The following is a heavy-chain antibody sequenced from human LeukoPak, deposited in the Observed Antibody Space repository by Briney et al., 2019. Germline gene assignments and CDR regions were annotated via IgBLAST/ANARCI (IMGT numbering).Heavy chain of an antibody. CDR3: ARDRNLRRTYYDFWSVYYNWFDP. Sequence: PGGSLRLSCAASGFTFSDYYMSWIRQAPGKGLEWVSYISSSGSTIYYADSVKGRFTISRDNAKNSLYLQMNSLRAEDTAVYYCARDRNLRRTYYDFWSVYYNWFDPWGQGTLVTVSS. J-gene: IGHJ5*02. D-gene: IGHD3-3*01. V-gene: IGHV3-11*01. CDR1: GFTFSDYY. CDR2: ISSSGSTI.